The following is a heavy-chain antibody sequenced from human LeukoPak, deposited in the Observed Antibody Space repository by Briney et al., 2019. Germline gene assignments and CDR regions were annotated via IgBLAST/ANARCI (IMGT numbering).Heavy chain of an antibody. CDR2: ISDDSDST. J-gene: IGHJ4*02. CDR1: GFAFSTYG. D-gene: IGHD1-26*01. CDR3: ARRSGSPDY. V-gene: IGHV3-23*01. Sequence: GGSLRLSCAASGFAFSTYGMSWVRQAPGKGLEWVSSISDDSDSTYYADSVKGRFTISRDNSKNTLYLQMNTLRPEDTAVYYCARRSGSPDYWGQGTLVTVSS.